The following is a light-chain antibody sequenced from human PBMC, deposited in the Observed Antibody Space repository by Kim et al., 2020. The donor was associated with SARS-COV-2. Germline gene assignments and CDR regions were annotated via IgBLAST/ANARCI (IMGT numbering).Light chain of an antibody. CDR3: QNWGTGSWV. V-gene: IGLV4-69*01. CDR1: SGNSTYA. Sequence: ASVKLPCPLSSGNSTYAITGQQQQQQKGHGYLMQLNSDGSRTRGGGIPVRFSSSSSGAERYLTISRLHYEDEDDYYCQNWGTGSWVFGGGTQLTVL. J-gene: IGLJ3*02. CDR2: LNSDGSR.